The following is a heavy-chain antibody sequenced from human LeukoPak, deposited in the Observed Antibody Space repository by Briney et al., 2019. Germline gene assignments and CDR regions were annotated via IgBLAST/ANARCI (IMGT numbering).Heavy chain of an antibody. J-gene: IGHJ4*02. D-gene: IGHD3-10*01. CDR2: IYHRGST. CDR3: ARVSGMNIED. CDR1: GYSISSGYY. Sequence: PSETPSLTCAVSGYSISSGYYWGWIRQPPGKGLEWIGSIYHRGSTYYNPSLKSRVTISVDMSKNQFSLRLSSMTAADTAVYCARVSGMNIEDWGLGTLVTVSS. V-gene: IGHV4-38-2*01.